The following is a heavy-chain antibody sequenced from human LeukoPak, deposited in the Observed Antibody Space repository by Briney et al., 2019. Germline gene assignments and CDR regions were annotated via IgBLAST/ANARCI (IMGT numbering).Heavy chain of an antibody. J-gene: IGHJ4*02. Sequence: GGSLRLSCAAAGFSFSDYWMSWVRQAPGKGLEWVANIKQDGSEKYYVDSVKGRFTISRVNAKNSLYLQMNSLRAEDTAVYYCARDLYYDFWSGYYWGHYFDYWGQGTLVTVSS. V-gene: IGHV3-7*01. D-gene: IGHD3-3*01. CDR2: IKQDGSEK. CDR1: GFSFSDYW. CDR3: ARDLYYDFWSGYYWGHYFDY.